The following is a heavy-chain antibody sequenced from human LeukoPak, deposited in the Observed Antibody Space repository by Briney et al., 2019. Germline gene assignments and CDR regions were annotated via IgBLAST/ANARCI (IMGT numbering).Heavy chain of an antibody. D-gene: IGHD3-16*02. V-gene: IGHV3-21*01. CDR2: ISSSSSYI. J-gene: IGHJ4*02. Sequence: GGSLRLSCAASGFTFSSYSMNWVRQAPGKGLEWVSSISSSSSYIYYADSVKGRFTISRDNAKNSLYLQMNSLRAEDTAVYYCARAYDYVWGSYRQSLDYWGQGTLVTVSS. CDR1: GFTFSSYS. CDR3: ARAYDYVWGSYRQSLDY.